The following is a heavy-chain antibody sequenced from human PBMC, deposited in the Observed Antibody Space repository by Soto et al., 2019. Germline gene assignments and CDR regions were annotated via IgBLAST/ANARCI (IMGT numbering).Heavy chain of an antibody. V-gene: IGHV1-69*01. CDR2: IIPIFGTA. Sequence: QVQLVQSGAEVKKPGSSVKVSCKASGGTFSSYAISWVRQAPGQGLEWMGGIIPIFGTANYAQKFQGRVTITADESTSTAYMELSSLRSEDTAVYYCARVHCSGGSCYPRLGMDVWGQGTTVPVSS. CDR1: GGTFSSYA. CDR3: ARVHCSGGSCYPRLGMDV. J-gene: IGHJ6*02. D-gene: IGHD2-15*01.